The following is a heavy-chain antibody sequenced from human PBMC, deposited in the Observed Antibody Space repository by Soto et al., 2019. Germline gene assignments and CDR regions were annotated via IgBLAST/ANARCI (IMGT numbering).Heavy chain of an antibody. J-gene: IGHJ4*02. D-gene: IGHD3-22*01. V-gene: IGHV4-59*01. CDR1: GGSISSYY. CDR3: ARATYYYDSSGYYPGGIDY. CDR2: IYYSGST. Sequence: TVSGGSISSYYWSWIRQPPGKGLEWIGYIYYSGSTNYNPSLKSRVTISVDTSKNQFSLKLSSVTAADTAVYYCARATYYYDSSGYYPGGIDYWGQGTLVTVSS.